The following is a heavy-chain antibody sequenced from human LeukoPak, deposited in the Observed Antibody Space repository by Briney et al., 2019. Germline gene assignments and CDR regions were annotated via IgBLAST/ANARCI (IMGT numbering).Heavy chain of an antibody. J-gene: IGHJ5*02. Sequence: PGGSLRLSCAVSGFRVSDYYMSWVRQAPGKGLEWVGLIRDSGEAFYADFARGRFAISRDESENTLYLQMNSLRVADTAVYFCARDRAANQDWVEFDPWGQGTPVIVSS. CDR1: GFRVSDYY. V-gene: IGHV3-66*03. D-gene: IGHD3/OR15-3a*01. CDR2: IRDSGEA. CDR3: ARDRAANQDWVEFDP.